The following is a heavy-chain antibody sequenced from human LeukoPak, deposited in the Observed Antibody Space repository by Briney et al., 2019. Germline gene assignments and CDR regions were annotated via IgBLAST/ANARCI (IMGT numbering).Heavy chain of an antibody. Sequence: GASVKVSCKASGYTFTSYGISWVRQAPGQVLEWMGWISAYNGNTNYAQKLQGRVTMTTDTSTSTAYMELRSLRSDDTAVYYCARESPASTSGPPPDSWGQGTLVTVSS. CDR2: ISAYNGNT. V-gene: IGHV1-18*01. CDR1: GYTFTSYG. CDR3: ARESPASTSGPPPDS. D-gene: IGHD2-2*01. J-gene: IGHJ5*01.